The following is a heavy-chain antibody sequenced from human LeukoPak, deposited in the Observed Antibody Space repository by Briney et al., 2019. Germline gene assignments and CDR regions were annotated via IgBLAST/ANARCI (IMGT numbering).Heavy chain of an antibody. Sequence: GASVKVSCKASGYTFTGYYMHWVRQAPGQGLEWMGRINPNSGGTNYAQKFQGRVTMTRDTSISTAYMELSRLRSDDTAVYYCARKYYSLAEYFQHWGQGTLVTVSS. V-gene: IGHV1-2*06. D-gene: IGHD3-10*01. CDR1: GYTFTGYY. J-gene: IGHJ1*01. CDR3: ARKYYSLAEYFQH. CDR2: INPNSGGT.